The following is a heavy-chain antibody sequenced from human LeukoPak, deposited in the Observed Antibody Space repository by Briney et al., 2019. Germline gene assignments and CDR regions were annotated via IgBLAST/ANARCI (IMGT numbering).Heavy chain of an antibody. V-gene: IGHV3-53*04. D-gene: IGHD3-22*01. CDR1: GFTVSSNY. Sequence: GGSLRLSCAASGFTVSSNYMSWVRQAPGKGLEGVSVIYSGGSTYYADSVKGRFTISRHNSKNTLYLQMNSLRAEDTAVYYCARWAMYYYDSSGYSGHFDYWGQGTLVTVSS. J-gene: IGHJ4*02. CDR3: ARWAMYYYDSSGYSGHFDY. CDR2: IYSGGST.